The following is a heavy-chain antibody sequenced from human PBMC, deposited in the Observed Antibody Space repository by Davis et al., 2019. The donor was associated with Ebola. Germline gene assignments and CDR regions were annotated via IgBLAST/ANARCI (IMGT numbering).Heavy chain of an antibody. CDR1: GVSITSYY. V-gene: IGHV4-59*12. D-gene: IGHD3-22*01. CDR3: ARDRGYYYDSSGYYHGRYFDL. CDR2: SHYSGST. J-gene: IGHJ2*01. Sequence: SETLSLTCTVSGVSITSYYWSWVRQPPGKRLEWIGYSHYSGSTYYNPSLKSRVTISVDTSKNQFSLKLSSVTAADTAVYYCARDRGYYYDSSGYYHGRYFDLWGRGTLVTVSS.